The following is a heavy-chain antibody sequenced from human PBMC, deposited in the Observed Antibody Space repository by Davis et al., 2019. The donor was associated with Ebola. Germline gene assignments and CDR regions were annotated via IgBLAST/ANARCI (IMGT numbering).Heavy chain of an antibody. J-gene: IGHJ5*02. V-gene: IGHV4-59*01. CDR1: GDSINSYC. Sequence: PGGSLRLSCTVSGDSINSYCWSWIRQPPGKGLEWIGYIYDSGSTNYNPSLKGRVSMSIDTSKNEFSLKLTSMTAADTAVYFCAGDNVPALGAGGIDPWGQGTLVTVSS. CDR2: IYDSGST. CDR3: AGDNVPALGAGGIDP. D-gene: IGHD1-26*01.